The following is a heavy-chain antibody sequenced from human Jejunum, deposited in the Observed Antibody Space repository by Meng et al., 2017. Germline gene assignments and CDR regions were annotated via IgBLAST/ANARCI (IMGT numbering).Heavy chain of an antibody. CDR1: AYIFTSSG. V-gene: IGHV1-3*01. D-gene: IGHD1-14*01. J-gene: IGHJ5*02. Sequence: QSHVVQSGAEVQQPVPPVKFSCKASAYIFTSSGMHWVRQDPGQRLEWMGWINGGNVNTKYSQKFQGRVTITRDTSANTAYMELSSLTSEDTAVYYCARDLPYNNFWRNWFDPWGQGTLVTVSS. CDR2: INGGNVNT. CDR3: ARDLPYNNFWRNWFDP.